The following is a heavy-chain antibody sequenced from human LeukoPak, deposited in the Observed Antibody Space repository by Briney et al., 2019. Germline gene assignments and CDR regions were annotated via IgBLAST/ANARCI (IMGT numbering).Heavy chain of an antibody. CDR2: INPNSGGT. J-gene: IGHJ5*02. V-gene: IGHV1-2*02. CDR3: ARAADVLLWFGEASRFDP. D-gene: IGHD3-10*01. Sequence: ASVTVSCRSSGYTFTGYYMHWVRQAAGQGLEWMGWINPNSGGTNYAQKFQGRVTMTRDTSISTAYMELSRLRSDDTAVYYCARAADVLLWFGEASRFDPWGQGTLVTVSS. CDR1: GYTFTGYY.